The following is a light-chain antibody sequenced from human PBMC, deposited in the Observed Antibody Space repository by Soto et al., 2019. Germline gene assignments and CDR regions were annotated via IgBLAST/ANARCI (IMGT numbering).Light chain of an antibody. V-gene: IGKV2-28*01. Sequence: DIVMTQSPLSLPVTPGEPASISCRSSQSLRHSNGYNYLDWYLQKPGQSPQLLIYLGSNRASGVPDRVSCRGSGTDFTLKISRVEAEDVGVYYCMQSLQTPLTFGGGTKVEIK. CDR3: MQSLQTPLT. CDR1: QSLRHSNGYNY. J-gene: IGKJ4*01. CDR2: LGS.